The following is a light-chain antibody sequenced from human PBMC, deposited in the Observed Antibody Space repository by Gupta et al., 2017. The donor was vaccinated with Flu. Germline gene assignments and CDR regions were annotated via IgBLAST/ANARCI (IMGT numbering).Light chain of an antibody. CDR1: QDIDNY. V-gene: IGKV1-16*01. CDR2: TAS. Sequence: DIQMTQSPSSLSASVGDRVTITCRASQDIDNYLAWIQQKPGKAPKSLNYTASTLQSGVPSRFSGSGSGTDFTLTISSLQPEDFATYYCQQYDSYPITFGQGTRLEIK. J-gene: IGKJ5*01. CDR3: QQYDSYPIT.